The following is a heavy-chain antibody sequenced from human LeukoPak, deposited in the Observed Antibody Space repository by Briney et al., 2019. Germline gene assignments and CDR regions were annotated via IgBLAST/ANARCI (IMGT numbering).Heavy chain of an antibody. D-gene: IGHD3-3*01. CDR3: AKDLSIFGVVMGSAFDI. CDR2: ISYDGSNK. J-gene: IGHJ3*02. V-gene: IGHV3-30*18. CDR1: GFTFSSYW. Sequence: GGSLRLSCAASGFTFSSYWMSWVRQAPGKGLEWVAVISYDGSNKYYADSVKGRFTISRDNSKNTLYLQMNSLRAEDTAVYYCAKDLSIFGVVMGSAFDIWGQGTMVTVSS.